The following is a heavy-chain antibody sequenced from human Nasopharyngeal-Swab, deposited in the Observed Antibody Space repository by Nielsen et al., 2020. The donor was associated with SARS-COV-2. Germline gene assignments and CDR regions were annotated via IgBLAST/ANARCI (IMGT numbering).Heavy chain of an antibody. CDR2: IYPGDSDT. CDR1: GSSFTSYW. CDR3: VRQSHCSSTSCYEDYYYYMDV. V-gene: IGHV5-51*01. D-gene: IGHD2-2*01. Sequence: GESLKISCKGSGSSFTSYWIGWVRQMPGKGLEWMGIIYPGDSDTRYSPSFQGQVTISADKSISTAYLQWSSLKASDTAMYYCVRQSHCSSTSCYEDYYYYMDVWGKGTTVTVSS. J-gene: IGHJ6*03.